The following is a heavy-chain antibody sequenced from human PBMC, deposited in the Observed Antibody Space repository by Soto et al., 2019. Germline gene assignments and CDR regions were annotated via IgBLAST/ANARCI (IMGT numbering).Heavy chain of an antibody. CDR1: GFTFSSYA. D-gene: IGHD3-10*01. CDR3: AKAHNYGSGSYKDY. Sequence: GGSLRLSCAASGFTFSSYAMSWVRQAPGKGLEWVSAISGSGGSTYYADSVKGRFTISRDNSKNTLYLQMNSLRAEDTAVYYCAKAHNYGSGSYKDYWGQGTLVTVSS. J-gene: IGHJ4*02. V-gene: IGHV3-23*01. CDR2: ISGSGGST.